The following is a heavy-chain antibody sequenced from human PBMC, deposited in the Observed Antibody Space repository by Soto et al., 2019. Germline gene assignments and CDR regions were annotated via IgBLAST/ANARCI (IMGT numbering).Heavy chain of an antibody. CDR2: IKQDGSEK. D-gene: IGHD1-26*01. V-gene: IGHV3-7*05. Sequence: GGSLRLSCAASGFTFSSYWMSWVRQAPGKGLEWVANIKQDGSEKYYVDSVKGRFTISRDNAKNSLYLQMNSLRAEDTAVYYCARDQIGIGPNKYYYYGMDVWGQGTTVTVSS. CDR1: GFTFSSYW. CDR3: ARDQIGIGPNKYYYYGMDV. J-gene: IGHJ6*02.